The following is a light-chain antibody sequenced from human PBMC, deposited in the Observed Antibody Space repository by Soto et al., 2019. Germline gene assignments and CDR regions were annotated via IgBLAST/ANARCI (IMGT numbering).Light chain of an antibody. V-gene: IGKV1-5*01. CDR3: QQYKKFSRS. J-gene: IGKJ1*01. CDR2: DAS. Sequence: DIHMTQSQSSLSASVGYRVTISCRASQSIITWLAWYQQKPGKAPKLLIYDASSLQSGVPSRFSGSGSGTEFTLTISSLQPEDFATYYCQQYKKFSRSFGQGTKVDI. CDR1: QSIITW.